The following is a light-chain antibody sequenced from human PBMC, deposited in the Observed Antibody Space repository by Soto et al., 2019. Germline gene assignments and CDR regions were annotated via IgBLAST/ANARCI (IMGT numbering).Light chain of an antibody. CDR2: GXS. J-gene: IGKJ5*01. CDR3: QQANMFTIT. Sequence: INMTQSPSSVSASLGDRVTMPXRASQGISGWFAWYQQEAGXAPKXXXYGXSNLHSGFPSRLSGSGSGTNFTRTISSLQPDDFENYYWQQANMFTITFGQGTRLEIK. V-gene: IGKV1-12*01. CDR1: QGISGW.